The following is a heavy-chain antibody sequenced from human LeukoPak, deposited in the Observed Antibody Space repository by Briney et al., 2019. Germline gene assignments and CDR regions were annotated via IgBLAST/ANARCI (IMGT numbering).Heavy chain of an antibody. J-gene: IGHJ3*02. Sequence: SDTLSLTCAVSGYSISSSNYWAWLRQPPGKGLEWIGHIYYSGSIYYNPSLKSRVTMSVDTSKNQFSLKLSSVTAVDTAVYYCARKATTGPTKAAFDIWGQGTMVTVSS. CDR2: IYYSGSI. CDR3: ARKATTGPTKAAFDI. D-gene: IGHD4-17*01. CDR1: GYSISSSNY. V-gene: IGHV4-28*05.